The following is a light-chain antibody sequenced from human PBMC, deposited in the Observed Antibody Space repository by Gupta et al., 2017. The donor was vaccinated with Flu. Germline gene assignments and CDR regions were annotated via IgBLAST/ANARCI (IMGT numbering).Light chain of an antibody. Sequence: SYELTQPPSVSVSPGQTASITCSGDKLGDKYACWYQQKPGQSPGVVIYQDTKRPSGIPERFSGSNSGNTATLTISGTQTVDEADYYCQAWDSSTYVFGSGTKVTVL. CDR2: QDT. V-gene: IGLV3-1*01. J-gene: IGLJ1*01. CDR3: QAWDSSTYV. CDR1: KLGDKY.